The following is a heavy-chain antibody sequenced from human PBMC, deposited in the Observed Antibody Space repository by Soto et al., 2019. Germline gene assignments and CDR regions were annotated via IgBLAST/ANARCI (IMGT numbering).Heavy chain of an antibody. V-gene: IGHV3-15*07. Sequence: GGSLRLSCAASGFTFSNAWMNWVRQAPGKGLEWVGRIKSKTDGGTTDYAAPVKGRFTISRDDSKNTLYLQMNSLKTEDTAVYYCTTDRAWEFDPGYYYYGMDVWGQGTTVTVSS. J-gene: IGHJ6*02. CDR3: TTDRAWEFDPGYYYYGMDV. CDR1: GFTFSNAW. CDR2: IKSKTDGGTT. D-gene: IGHD3-10*01.